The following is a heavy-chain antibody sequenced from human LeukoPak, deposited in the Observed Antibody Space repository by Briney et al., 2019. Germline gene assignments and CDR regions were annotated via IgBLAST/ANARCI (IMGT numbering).Heavy chain of an antibody. V-gene: IGHV3-30*02. CDR2: IHYDGSNK. Sequence: GGSLRLSCAPSGFTFSSYAMHWVRQAPGKGLEWVAFIHYDGSNKYYADSVKGRLTISRDNSKNTLYLQMNSLRAEDTAVFYCARDAGLTTFDYWGQGTLVTVSS. CDR1: GFTFSSYA. CDR3: ARDAGLTTFDY. D-gene: IGHD4-11*01. J-gene: IGHJ4*02.